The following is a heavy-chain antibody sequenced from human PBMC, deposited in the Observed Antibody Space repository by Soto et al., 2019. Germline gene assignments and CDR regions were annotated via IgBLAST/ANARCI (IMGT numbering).Heavy chain of an antibody. V-gene: IGHV4-34*01. CDR2: INHSGST. J-gene: IGHJ6*03. CDR1: GGSFSGYY. Sequence: SETLSLTCAVYGGSFSGYYWSWIRQPPGKGLEWIGEINHSGSTNYNPSLKSRVTISVDTSKNQFSLELSSVTSADTAVYYCARGANTAMGIYYYYYYMDVWGKGTTVTVSS. CDR3: ARGANTAMGIYYYYYYMDV. D-gene: IGHD5-18*01.